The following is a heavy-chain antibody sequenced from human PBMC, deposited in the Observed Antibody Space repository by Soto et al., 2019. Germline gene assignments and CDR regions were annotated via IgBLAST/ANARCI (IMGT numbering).Heavy chain of an antibody. D-gene: IGHD3-10*01. J-gene: IGHJ4*02. Sequence: PLETLSLTCTVSGGSISSGYYYWSWIRQYPGKGLEWIAYIYYTGTTSYNPSLKNRVTISIDTSKNQFSLQLFSVTAADTAVYYCARDGGFNSGSYRFEYWGQGALVTVSS. V-gene: IGHV4-31*03. CDR2: IYYTGTT. CDR3: ARDGGFNSGSYRFEY. CDR1: GGSISSGYYY.